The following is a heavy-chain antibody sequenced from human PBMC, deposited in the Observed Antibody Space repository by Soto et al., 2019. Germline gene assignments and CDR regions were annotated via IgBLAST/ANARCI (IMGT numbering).Heavy chain of an antibody. J-gene: IGHJ4*02. CDR2: IYYSGSN. CDR3: ARDSGLAYYDSSGYVYYFDY. CDR1: GGSISSGGYY. Sequence: SETLSLTCTVSGGSISSGGYYWSWIRQHPGKGLEGNGYIYYSGSNYYNPSLKSRVNISVDTSKNQFSLKLSSVTAADTAVYYCARDSGLAYYDSSGYVYYFDYWGQGTLVTVSS. V-gene: IGHV4-31*03. D-gene: IGHD3-22*01.